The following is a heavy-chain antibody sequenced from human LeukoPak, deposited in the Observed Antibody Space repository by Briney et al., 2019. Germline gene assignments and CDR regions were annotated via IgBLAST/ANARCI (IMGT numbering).Heavy chain of an antibody. V-gene: IGHV3-15*05. Sequence: GGSLRLSCVASRFTFDTSWMSWVRQAPGKGLEWVGRIQSKNDGGTTDYAAAVKGRFTISRDDSTNTLFLQMNSLKSEDTAVYYCSTNTIFGGIIMSRQDYYCMDVWGKGTTVTVSS. CDR3: STNTIFGGIIMSRQDYYCMDV. CDR1: RFTFDTSW. J-gene: IGHJ6*03. CDR2: IQSKNDGGTT. D-gene: IGHD3-3*01.